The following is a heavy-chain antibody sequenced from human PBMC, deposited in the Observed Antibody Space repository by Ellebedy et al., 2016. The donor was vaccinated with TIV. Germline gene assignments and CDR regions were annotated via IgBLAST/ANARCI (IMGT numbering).Heavy chain of an antibody. V-gene: IGHV3-33*06. Sequence: GGSLRLSCAASGFILSRHGMHWVRQAPGKGLEWVALIWFDGSKEYYADSVKGRLTISRDNSMDTLYLQMNSLGVGDTAVYYCAKLGFDILTGSGGMDVWGQGTTVTVSS. CDR1: GFILSRHG. J-gene: IGHJ6*02. D-gene: IGHD3-9*01. CDR2: IWFDGSKE. CDR3: AKLGFDILTGSGGMDV.